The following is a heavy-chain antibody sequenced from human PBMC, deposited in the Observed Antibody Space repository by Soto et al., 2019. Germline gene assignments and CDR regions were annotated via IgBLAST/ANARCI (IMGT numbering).Heavy chain of an antibody. V-gene: IGHV3-30*18. CDR3: AKYATNRPHLNWFDP. J-gene: IGHJ5*02. CDR1: GFTFSSYG. Sequence: GGSLRLSCAASGFTFSSYGMHWVRQAPGKGLEWVAVISYDGSNKYYADSVKGRFTISRDNSKNTLYLQMNSLRAEDTAVYYCAKYATNRPHLNWFDPWGQGTLVTVSS. CDR2: ISYDGSNK.